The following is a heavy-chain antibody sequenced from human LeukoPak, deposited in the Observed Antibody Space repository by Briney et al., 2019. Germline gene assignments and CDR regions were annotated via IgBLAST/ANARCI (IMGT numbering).Heavy chain of an antibody. CDR3: ARADYGSRKWFDP. D-gene: IGHD4-17*01. V-gene: IGHV4-34*01. CDR2: INHSGST. CDR1: GGSFSGYY. Sequence: SETLSLTCAVYGGSFSGYYWSWIRQPPGKGLEWIGEINHSGSTNYNPSLKSRVTISVDTSKNQFSLKLSSVTAADTAVYYCARADYGSRKWFDPWGQGTLVTVSS. J-gene: IGHJ5*02.